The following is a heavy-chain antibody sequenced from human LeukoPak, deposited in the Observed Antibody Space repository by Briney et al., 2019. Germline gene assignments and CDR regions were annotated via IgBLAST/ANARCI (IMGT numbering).Heavy chain of an antibody. V-gene: IGHV1-2*02. D-gene: IGHD3-22*01. J-gene: IGHJ4*02. Sequence: ASVTVSCKASGYTFTGYYIHWVRQAPGHGLEWMGLINHKSGDTDSAQKFQGRVTMTRDTYISTAYMELSRLRSDDTAVYYCASLYYDSSGCFDYWGQGTLVTVSS. CDR2: INHKSGDT. CDR1: GYTFTGYY. CDR3: ASLYYDSSGCFDY.